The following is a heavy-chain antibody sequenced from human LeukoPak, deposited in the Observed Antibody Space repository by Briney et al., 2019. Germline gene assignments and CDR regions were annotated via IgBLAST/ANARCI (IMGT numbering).Heavy chain of an antibody. CDR2: IYYSGST. CDR3: AGAPYNFWSTYLDY. V-gene: IGHV4-59*01. J-gene: IGHJ4*02. Sequence: SETLSLTCTVSGGSISSYYWSWIRQPPGKGLEWIGYIYYSGSTNYNPSLKSRVTISVDTSKNQFSLKLSSVTAADTAVYYCAGAPYNFWSTYLDYWGQGTLVTVSS. D-gene: IGHD3-3*01. CDR1: GGSISSYY.